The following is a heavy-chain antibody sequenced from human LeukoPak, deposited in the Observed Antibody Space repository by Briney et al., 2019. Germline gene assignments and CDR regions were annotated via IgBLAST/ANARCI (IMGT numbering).Heavy chain of an antibody. V-gene: IGHV4-39*02. D-gene: IGHD5-18*01. CDR1: GXSFSSSSYY. Sequence: SETLSLTCSVSGXSFSSSSYYWGWIRQPPGKGLEWIGSISYSGSTFYNPSLKSRVTISVDTSKNHFSLKLSYVTAADTALYYCARPQSGYNYGYHFDSWGQGTLVTVSS. CDR2: ISYSGST. J-gene: IGHJ4*02. CDR3: ARPQSGYNYGYHFDS.